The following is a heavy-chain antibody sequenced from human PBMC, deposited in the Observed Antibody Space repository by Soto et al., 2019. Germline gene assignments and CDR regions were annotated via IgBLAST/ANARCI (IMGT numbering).Heavy chain of an antibody. J-gene: IGHJ6*02. CDR2: ISGSGKDT. CDR1: GFTFSTYR. V-gene: IGHV3-21*06. D-gene: IGHD6-6*01. Sequence: PGGSLRLSCATSGFTFSTYRMNWVRQAPGKGLEWVASISGSGKDTFYRDSVKGRFTISRDNAESSLVLQMNSLAVDDTAVYHCARSHLVRTSSYYCGMDVWGPGITVTVSS. CDR3: ARSHLVRTSSYYCGMDV.